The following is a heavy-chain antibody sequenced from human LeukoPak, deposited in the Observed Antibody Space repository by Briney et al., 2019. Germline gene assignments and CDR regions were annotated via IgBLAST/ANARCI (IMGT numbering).Heavy chain of an antibody. CDR2: IHPSGIF. CDR3: ARGRDRSKTGDH. D-gene: IGHD5-24*01. J-gene: IGHJ4*02. Sequence: SETLSLTCTVSGGSISTDYYDWGWIRQPPGKGLEWIGEIHPSGIFYHNPSLMSRVTISIDTSKSQFSLRLTSVTAADTAFYYCARGRDRSKTGDHWGQGSLVTVSS. CDR1: GGSISTDYYD. V-gene: IGHV4-39*07.